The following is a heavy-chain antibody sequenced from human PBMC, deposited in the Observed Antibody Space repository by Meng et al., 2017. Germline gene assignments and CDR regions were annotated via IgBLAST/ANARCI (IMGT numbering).Heavy chain of an antibody. Sequence: QVQLQQWGAGLLKPSEALPLTCAVYGGSFSGYYWSWIRQPPGKGLEWIGEINHSGSTNYNPSLKSRVTISVDTSKNQFSLKLSSVTAADTAVYYCARGRSGTWPWYFDLWGRGTLVTVSS. D-gene: IGHD1-1*01. CDR3: ARGRSGTWPWYFDL. J-gene: IGHJ2*01. V-gene: IGHV4-34*01. CDR1: GGSFSGYY. CDR2: INHSGST.